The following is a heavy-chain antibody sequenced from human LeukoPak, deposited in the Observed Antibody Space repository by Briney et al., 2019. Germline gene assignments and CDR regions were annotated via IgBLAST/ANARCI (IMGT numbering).Heavy chain of an antibody. CDR1: GYTFTSYD. Sequence: ASVKVSCTASGYTFTSYDINWVRQATGQGLEWMGWMNPNSGNTGYAQKFQGRVTMTRNTSISTAYMELSSRRSEDTAVYYCARGAPYYYDSSGRTLFDYWGQGTLVTVSS. V-gene: IGHV1-8*01. D-gene: IGHD3-22*01. J-gene: IGHJ4*02. CDR2: MNPNSGNT. CDR3: ARGAPYYYDSSGRTLFDY.